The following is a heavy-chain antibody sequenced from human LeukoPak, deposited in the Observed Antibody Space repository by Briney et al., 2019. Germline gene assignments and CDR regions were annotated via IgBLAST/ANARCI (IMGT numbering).Heavy chain of an antibody. Sequence: GRSLRLSCAASGFTFDDYAMHWVRQAPGKGLEWVSGISWNSGSIGYADSVKGRFTISRDNAKNSLYLQMNSLRAEDTAVYYCARDRLPIAAAGLAPYWGQGTLVTVSS. D-gene: IGHD6-13*01. CDR1: GFTFDDYA. CDR2: ISWNSGSI. V-gene: IGHV3-9*01. CDR3: ARDRLPIAAAGLAPY. J-gene: IGHJ4*02.